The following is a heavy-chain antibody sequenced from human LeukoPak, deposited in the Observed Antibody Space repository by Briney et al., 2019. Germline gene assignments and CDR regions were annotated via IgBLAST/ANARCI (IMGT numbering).Heavy chain of an antibody. V-gene: IGHV1-69*04. CDR1: GGTFSSYA. CDR2: FIPIFGIA. D-gene: IGHD1-1*01. CDR3: AGSTTGTTFYYGMDV. Sequence: SVKVSCKASGGTFSSYAISWVRQAPGQGLEWMGRFIPIFGIANYAQKFQGRVTITADKSTSTAYMELSSLRSEDTAVYYCAGSTTGTTFYYGMDVWGQGTTVTVSS. J-gene: IGHJ6*02.